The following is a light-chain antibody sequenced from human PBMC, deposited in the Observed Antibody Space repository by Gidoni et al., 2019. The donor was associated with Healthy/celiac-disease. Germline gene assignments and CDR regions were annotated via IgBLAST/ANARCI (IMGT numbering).Light chain of an antibody. CDR1: SSNIGAGYG. CDR2: GNS. Sequence: QSVLTQPPSVSRAPGQSVTISCTGSSSNIGAGYGVHWYQQLPGTGPKLLIYGNSHRPAGVPDRFTGSKSGTSAALTSTGLQAEDEADYYCQSYDSSLSGAWVFGGGTKLTVL. V-gene: IGLV1-40*01. J-gene: IGLJ3*02. CDR3: QSYDSSLSGAWV.